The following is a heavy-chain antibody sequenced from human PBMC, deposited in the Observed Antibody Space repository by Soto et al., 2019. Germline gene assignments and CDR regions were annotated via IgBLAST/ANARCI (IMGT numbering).Heavy chain of an antibody. D-gene: IGHD1-20*01. CDR1: GGTFSSSG. Sequence: QVHLVQSGTEVKKPGSSVKVSCKASGGTFSSSGFSWVRQAPGQGLEWMGMIVPSLDTTNYAQKFQARVTITADEVTSTAYMELRSLRSEDTAVYYCARSPQPRYPADPYAVAVWGQGTRVIVSP. CDR2: IVPSLDTT. CDR3: ARSPQPRYPADPYAVAV. J-gene: IGHJ6*01. V-gene: IGHV1-69*11.